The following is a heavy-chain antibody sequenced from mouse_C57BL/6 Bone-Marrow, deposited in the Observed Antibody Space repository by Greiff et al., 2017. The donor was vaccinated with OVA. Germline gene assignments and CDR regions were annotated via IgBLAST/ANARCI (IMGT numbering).Heavy chain of an antibody. D-gene: IGHD2-4*01. J-gene: IGHJ3*01. CDR3: TTNDYDVSWFAY. V-gene: IGHV14-4*01. Sequence: VQLQQSGAELVRPGASVKLSCTASGFNIKDDYMHWVKQRPEQGLEWIGWIDPENGDTEYASKFQGKATITADTSSNTAYLQRSSLTSEDTAVYYCTTNDYDVSWFAYWGQGTLVTVSA. CDR1: GFNIKDDY. CDR2: IDPENGDT.